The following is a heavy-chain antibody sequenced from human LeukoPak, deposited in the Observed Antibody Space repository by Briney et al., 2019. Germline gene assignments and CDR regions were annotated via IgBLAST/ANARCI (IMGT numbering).Heavy chain of an antibody. Sequence: KPSQTLSLTCTVSGGSISSGGYYWSWIRQRPGKGLEWIGYIYYSGSTYYNPSLKSRVTISVDTSKNQFSLKLSSVTAADTAVYYCARVLRYFDRFDPWGQGTLVTVSS. V-gene: IGHV4-31*03. CDR1: GGSISSGGYY. D-gene: IGHD3-9*01. J-gene: IGHJ5*02. CDR3: ARVLRYFDRFDP. CDR2: IYYSGST.